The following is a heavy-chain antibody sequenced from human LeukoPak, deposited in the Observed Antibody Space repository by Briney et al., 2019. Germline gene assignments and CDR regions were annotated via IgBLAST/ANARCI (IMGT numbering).Heavy chain of an antibody. CDR3: ARVMSGYSYGLPFWYYYYYMDV. J-gene: IGHJ6*03. D-gene: IGHD5-18*01. CDR2: MNPNSGKT. V-gene: IGHV1-8*03. CDR1: GYTFTSYD. Sequence: ASVRVSCKASGYTFTSYDINWVRQATGQGLEWMGWMNPNSGKTGYAQKFQGRVTITRNTSISTAYMELSSLRSEDTAVYYCARVMSGYSYGLPFWYYYYYMDVWGKGTTVTVSS.